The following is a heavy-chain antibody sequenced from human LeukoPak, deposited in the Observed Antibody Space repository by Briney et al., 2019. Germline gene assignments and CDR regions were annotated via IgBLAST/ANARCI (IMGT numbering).Heavy chain of an antibody. D-gene: IGHD2-2*01. J-gene: IGHJ4*02. CDR3: ATVRGSSTSCLFDY. CDR1: GGSISSGGYY. CDR2: IYYSGST. Sequence: PSQTLSLTCTVSGGSISSGGYYWSWIRQHPGKGLEWIGYIYYSGSTYYNPSLKSRVTISVDTSKNQFSLKLSSVTAADTAVYYCATVRGSSTSCLFDYWGQGTLVTVSS. V-gene: IGHV4-31*03.